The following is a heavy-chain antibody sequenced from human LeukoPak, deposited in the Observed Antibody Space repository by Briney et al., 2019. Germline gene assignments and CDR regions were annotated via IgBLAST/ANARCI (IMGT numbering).Heavy chain of an antibody. V-gene: IGHV1-69*05. CDR3: ASDYYDSSGYGPTYDAFDI. CDR1: GGTLSSYA. J-gene: IGHJ3*02. D-gene: IGHD3-22*01. Sequence: ASVKVSCKASGGTLSSYAISWVRQAPGQGLEWMGGIIPIFGTANYAQKFQGRVTITTDESTSTAYMELSSLRSEDTAVYYCASDYYDSSGYGPTYDAFDIWGQGTMVTVSS. CDR2: IIPIFGTA.